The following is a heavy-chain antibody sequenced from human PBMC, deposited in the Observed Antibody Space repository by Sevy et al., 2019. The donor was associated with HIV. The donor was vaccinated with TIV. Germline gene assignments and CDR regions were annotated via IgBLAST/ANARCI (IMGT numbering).Heavy chain of an antibody. CDR3: ARQRLQDYYYYYYMDV. CDR1: GGSISSSSYY. V-gene: IGHV4-39*01. D-gene: IGHD4-4*01. Sequence: SETLSLTCTVSGGSISSSSYYWGWIRQPPGKGLEWIGSIYYSGSTYYNPSLKSRVTISVDTSKNQFSLKLSSVTAADTAVYYCARQRLQDYYYYYYMDVWGNGTTVTVSS. CDR2: IYYSGST. J-gene: IGHJ6*03.